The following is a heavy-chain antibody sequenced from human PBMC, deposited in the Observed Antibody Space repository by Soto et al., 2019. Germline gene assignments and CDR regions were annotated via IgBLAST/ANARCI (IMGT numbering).Heavy chain of an antibody. D-gene: IGHD3-22*01. CDR1: GDSFTSYG. V-gene: IGHV1-18*01. Sequence: ASVKVSCEACGDSFTSYGISWVRQAPGQGLEWMGWISAYNGNTNYAQKLQGRVTMTTDTSTSTAYMELRSLRSDDTAVYYCARVDMIVVVNDAFDIWGQGTMVTVSS. CDR3: ARVDMIVVVNDAFDI. J-gene: IGHJ3*02. CDR2: ISAYNGNT.